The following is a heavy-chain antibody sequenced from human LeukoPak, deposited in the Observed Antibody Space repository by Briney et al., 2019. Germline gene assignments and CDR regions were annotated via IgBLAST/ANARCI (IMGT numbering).Heavy chain of an antibody. J-gene: IGHJ5*02. D-gene: IGHD1-14*01. CDR2: IYHSGST. Sequence: SETLSLTCTVSGYSISSGYYWGWIRQPPGKGLEWIGSIYHSGSTYYKPSLKSRVTISVDASKNQFSLKLRSVTAADTAVYYCARVTSRLGWFDPWGQGTPVTVSS. V-gene: IGHV4-38-2*02. CDR1: GYSISSGYY. CDR3: ARVTSRLGWFDP.